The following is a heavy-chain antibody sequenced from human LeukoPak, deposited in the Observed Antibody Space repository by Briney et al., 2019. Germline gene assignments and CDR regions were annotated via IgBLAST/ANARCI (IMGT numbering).Heavy chain of an antibody. Sequence: SETLSLTCAVYGGSFSGYYWSWIRQPPGKGLEWIGEINHSGSTNYNPSLQSRVTISADTSKNQFSLKLNSVTAADTAVYYCARDSASRGLDYWGRGTLVSVSS. J-gene: IGHJ4*02. CDR3: ARDSASRGLDY. CDR2: INHSGST. V-gene: IGHV4-34*01. D-gene: IGHD3-10*01. CDR1: GGSFSGYY.